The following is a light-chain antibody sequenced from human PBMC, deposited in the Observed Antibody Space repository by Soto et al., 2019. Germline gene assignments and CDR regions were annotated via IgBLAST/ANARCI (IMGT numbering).Light chain of an antibody. CDR3: SSFTTSSTRV. CDR2: EVS. J-gene: IGLJ1*01. CDR1: SSDVGSYNL. Sequence: QSVLTQPASVSGSPGQSITISCTGTSSDVGSYNLVSWYQQYPGKAPKLMIYEVSYRPSGVSNRFSGSKSGNTASLTISGLLAEDEADYYCSSFTTSSTRVFGTGIKLTVL. V-gene: IGLV2-14*02.